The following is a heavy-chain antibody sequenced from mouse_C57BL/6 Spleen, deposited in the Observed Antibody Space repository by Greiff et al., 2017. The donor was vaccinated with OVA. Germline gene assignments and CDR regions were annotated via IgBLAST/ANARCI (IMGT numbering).Heavy chain of an antibody. CDR2: ISNGGGST. CDR3: ARRDYYGSSYEYFDV. V-gene: IGHV5-12*01. Sequence: EVQRVESGGGLVQPGGSLKLSCAASGFTFSDYYMYWVRQTPEKRLEWVAYISNGGGSTYYPDTVKGRFTISRDNAKNTLYLQMSRLKSEDTAMYYCARRDYYGSSYEYFDVWGTGTTVTVSS. CDR1: GFTFSDYY. J-gene: IGHJ1*03. D-gene: IGHD1-1*01.